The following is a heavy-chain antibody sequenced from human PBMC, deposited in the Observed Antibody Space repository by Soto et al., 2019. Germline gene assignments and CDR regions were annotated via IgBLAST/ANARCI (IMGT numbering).Heavy chain of an antibody. CDR1: GGFLGRIIYY. CDR2: IYYSGNT. V-gene: IGHV4-39*01. CDR3: ASIASPGTTHFAF. Sequence: QLQLQESGPGLLRPSETLSLTCTVSGGFLGRIIYYWGWIRQSPGKGLEWIGNIYYSGNTFYNPAFKSGVTISVALSKTQFYLHLSSVTAADTAIFYCASIASPGTTHFAFWGQGSLVSGSS. D-gene: IGHD1-1*01. J-gene: IGHJ4*02.